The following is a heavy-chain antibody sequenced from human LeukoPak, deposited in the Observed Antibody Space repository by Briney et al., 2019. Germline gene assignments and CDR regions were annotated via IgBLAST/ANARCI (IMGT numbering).Heavy chain of an antibody. J-gene: IGHJ5*02. D-gene: IGHD3-3*01. CDR3: ARVGRKYYDFWSGYYSWFDP. CDR2: INHSGST. V-gene: IGHV4-34*01. CDR1: GGSFSGYY. Sequence: SETLSLTCAVYGGSFSGYYWSWIRQPPGKGLEWIGEINHSGSTDYNPSLKSRVTISVDTSKSQFSLKLSSVTAADMAVYYCARVGRKYYDFWSGYYSWFDPWGQGTLVTVSS.